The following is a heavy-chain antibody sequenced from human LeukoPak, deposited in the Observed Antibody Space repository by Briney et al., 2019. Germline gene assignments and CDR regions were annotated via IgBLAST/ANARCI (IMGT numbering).Heavy chain of an antibody. V-gene: IGHV4-61*01. CDR1: GYSISSGYY. Sequence: SETLSLTCTVSGYSISSGYYWGWIRQPPGKGLEWIGYIYYSGSTNYNPPLKSRVTISVDTSKNQFSLKLSSVTAADTAVYYCARVKVDYGDYLFDYWGQGTLVTVSS. J-gene: IGHJ4*02. D-gene: IGHD4-17*01. CDR2: IYYSGST. CDR3: ARVKVDYGDYLFDY.